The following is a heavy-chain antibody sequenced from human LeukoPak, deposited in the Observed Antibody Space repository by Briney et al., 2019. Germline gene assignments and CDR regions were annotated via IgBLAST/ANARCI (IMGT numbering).Heavy chain of an antibody. Sequence: GGSLRLSCAASGFTFSNYGMNWVRQAPGKGLEWISYISSSSSLIYYADSVKGRFTISRDNAKNSLYLQMNSLRDEDTAVYYCARDGVWFGELLRNVYFDYWGQGTLVTVSS. CDR3: ARDGVWFGELLRNVYFDY. CDR1: GFTFSNYG. D-gene: IGHD3-10*01. V-gene: IGHV3-48*02. CDR2: ISSSSSLI. J-gene: IGHJ4*02.